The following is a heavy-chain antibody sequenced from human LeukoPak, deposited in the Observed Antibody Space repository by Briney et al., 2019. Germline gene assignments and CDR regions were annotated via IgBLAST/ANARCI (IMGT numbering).Heavy chain of an antibody. Sequence: GGSLRLSCVASGFSFSTYYVNWVRQAPGKGLEWVSCISSGSTYIFYADSVRGRFAISRDNAKNSLYLQMNSLRAEDTAVYYCARENHGSFDYWGQGSLVTVSS. J-gene: IGHJ4*02. CDR2: ISSGSTYI. CDR1: GFSFSTYY. D-gene: IGHD1-14*01. CDR3: ARENHGSFDY. V-gene: IGHV3-21*01.